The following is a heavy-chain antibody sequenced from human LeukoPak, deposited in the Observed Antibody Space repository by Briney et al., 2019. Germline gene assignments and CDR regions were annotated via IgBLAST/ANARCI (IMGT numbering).Heavy chain of an antibody. CDR1: GYSISSGYY. J-gene: IGHJ6*03. D-gene: IGHD6-19*01. V-gene: IGHV4-38-2*02. Sequence: SETLSLTCTVSGYSISSGYYWGWIRQPPGKGLEWVGSIYHSGSAYYNPSLKSRVAISVDTSKNQFSLQLSSVTAADTAVYYCASPAVAGSGYYYYYMGVWGKGTTVIVSS. CDR2: IYHSGSA. CDR3: ASPAVAGSGYYYYYMGV.